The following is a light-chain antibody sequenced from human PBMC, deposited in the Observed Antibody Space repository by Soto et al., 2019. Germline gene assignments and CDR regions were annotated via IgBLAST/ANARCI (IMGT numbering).Light chain of an antibody. V-gene: IGLV2-14*01. CDR3: SSYTSGSTLVV. CDR1: SSDVGAYNY. Sequence: QSALTQPASVSGSPGQSITISCNGSSSDVGAYNYVSWYQQHPGKAPRLMIYEVTNRPSGVSNRFSGSKSGNTASLTISGLRAEDEADYYCSSYTSGSTLVVFGGGTQLTVL. J-gene: IGLJ2*01. CDR2: EVT.